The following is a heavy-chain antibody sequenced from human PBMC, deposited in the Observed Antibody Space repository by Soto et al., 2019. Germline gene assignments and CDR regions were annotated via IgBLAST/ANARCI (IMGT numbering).Heavy chain of an antibody. V-gene: IGHV1-69*18. Sequence: QVQLEQSGAEVKKPGSSVKVSCKAYGDRFTTYAISWVRQAPGQGLEWVGTVLPVLGTTNYAQKLRGRVTIPADESTSTAYMELGSLRSEDTAIYYCERDRADRGFDYWGQGTLVTVSS. CDR1: GDRFTTYA. D-gene: IGHD3-10*01. CDR3: ERDRADRGFDY. CDR2: VLPVLGTT. J-gene: IGHJ4*02.